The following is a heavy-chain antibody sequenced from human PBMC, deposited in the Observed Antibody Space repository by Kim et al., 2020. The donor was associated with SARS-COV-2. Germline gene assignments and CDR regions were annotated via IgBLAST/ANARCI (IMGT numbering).Heavy chain of an antibody. CDR3: ARVGAQFNFWNRDWAYFDL. CDR1: GDSITNKNHY. Sequence: SETLSLTCNVSGDSITNKNHYWGWIRQSPAKGLEWIGSVYYSGATYYNPSLRSRIAISVDTSKNQFSLSLTSVTAADTAVYYCARVGAQFNFWNRDWAYFDLWGQGTPVTVPA. D-gene: IGHD3-3*01. CDR2: VYYSGAT. J-gene: IGHJ4*02. V-gene: IGHV4-39*01.